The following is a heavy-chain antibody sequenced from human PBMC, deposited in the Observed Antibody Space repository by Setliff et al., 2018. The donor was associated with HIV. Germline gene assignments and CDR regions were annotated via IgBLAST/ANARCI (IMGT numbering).Heavy chain of an antibody. J-gene: IGHJ6*03. CDR1: GYIFTDYY. CDR2: VHPDDGET. Sequence: ASVKVSCKASGYIFTDYYIHWVRQAPGKGLEWVGRVHPDDGETLIAEPFQGRVTMTRNTSISTAYMELGSLRSEDTAVYYCARGHNYYYYMDVWGKGTTVTVSS. V-gene: IGHV1-69-2*01. CDR3: ARGHNYYYYMDV.